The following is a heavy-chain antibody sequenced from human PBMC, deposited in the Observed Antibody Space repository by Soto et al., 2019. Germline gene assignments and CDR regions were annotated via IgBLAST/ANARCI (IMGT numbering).Heavy chain of an antibody. CDR1: GYSFTSYW. J-gene: IGHJ4*02. CDR2: IAVGSGYT. Sequence: KISCKGSGYSFTSYWIGWVRQARGQRLEWIGWIAVGSGYTNYAQRFQDRVTLTRDMSTATTYMELSRLTSEDTAIYYCAADATAWQQMVPADYWGQGTLVTVSS. D-gene: IGHD2-8*01. CDR3: AADATAWQQMVPADY. V-gene: IGHV1-58*02.